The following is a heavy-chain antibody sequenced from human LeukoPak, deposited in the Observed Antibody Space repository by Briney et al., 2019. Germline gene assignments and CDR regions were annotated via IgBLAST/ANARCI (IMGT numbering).Heavy chain of an antibody. Sequence: ASVKVSCKASGYTFTGYYMHWVRQAPGQGLEWMGWINPNSGGTNYAQKFQGRVTMTRDTSISTAYMELSRLRSDDTAVYYCARDAITMFSPNAFDIWGQGTMVTVSS. CDR3: ARDAITMFSPNAFDI. V-gene: IGHV1-2*02. CDR1: GYTFTGYY. D-gene: IGHD3-10*02. J-gene: IGHJ3*02. CDR2: INPNSGGT.